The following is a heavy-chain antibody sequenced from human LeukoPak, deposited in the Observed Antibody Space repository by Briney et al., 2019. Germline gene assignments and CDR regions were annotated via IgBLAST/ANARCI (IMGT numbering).Heavy chain of an antibody. CDR3: ASVVSDPKGDYYFDY. CDR2: IYTSGST. D-gene: IGHD2-15*01. CDR1: GGSISSGSYY. V-gene: IGHV4-61*02. Sequence: SETLSLTCTVSGGSISSGSYYWSWIRQPAGKGPEWIGRIYTSGSTNYNPSLKSRVTISVDTSKNQFSLKLSSVTAADTAVYYCASVVSDPKGDYYFDYWGQGTLVTVSS. J-gene: IGHJ4*02.